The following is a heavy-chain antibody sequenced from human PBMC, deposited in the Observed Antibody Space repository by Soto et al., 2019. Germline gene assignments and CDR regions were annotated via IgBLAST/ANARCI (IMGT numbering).Heavy chain of an antibody. CDR1: GFTFSSYS. J-gene: IGHJ6*03. CDR2: ISSSSSYI. Sequence: ESGGGLDKPGGSLRLSCAASGFTFSSYSMNWVRQAPGKGLEWVSSISSSSSYIYYADSVKGRFTISRDNAKNSLYLQMNSLRAEDTAVYYCARGGYCSGGSCYSEYYYYYMDVWGKGTTVTVSS. D-gene: IGHD2-15*01. V-gene: IGHV3-21*01. CDR3: ARGGYCSGGSCYSEYYYYYMDV.